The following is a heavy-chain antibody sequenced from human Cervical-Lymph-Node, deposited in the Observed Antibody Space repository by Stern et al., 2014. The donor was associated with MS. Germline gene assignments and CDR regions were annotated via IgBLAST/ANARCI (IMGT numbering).Heavy chain of an antibody. CDR2: MSFVGGNK. Sequence: VQLVESGGGVVPPGRSLTLSCAASGFSLSNSGMHWVRQAPGKGLEWVAVMSFVGGNKKYGDSVKGRFSISRDMANNTLFLQMNSLRPEDTAVYYCMGVGDAMHVWGQGTTVIVSS. V-gene: IGHV3-30*03. CDR3: MGVGDAMHV. CDR1: GFSLSNSG. J-gene: IGHJ6*02.